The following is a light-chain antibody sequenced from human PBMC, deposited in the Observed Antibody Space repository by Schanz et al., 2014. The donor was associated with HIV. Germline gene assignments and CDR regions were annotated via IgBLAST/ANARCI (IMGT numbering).Light chain of an antibody. V-gene: IGLV2-14*03. CDR2: AVS. J-gene: IGLJ3*02. CDR3: SSYAATSNVL. Sequence: QSALTQPASVSGSPGQSITISCSGTSSDIGAFDYVSWYQQYPGKAPKLIVYAVSDRPSGVSNRFSGSKSGNTASLTISGLQAADEADYYCSSYAATSNVLFGGGTKLTVL. CDR1: SSDIGAFDY.